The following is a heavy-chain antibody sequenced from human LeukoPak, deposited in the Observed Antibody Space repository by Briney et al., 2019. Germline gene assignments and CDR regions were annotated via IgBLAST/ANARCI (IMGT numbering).Heavy chain of an antibody. D-gene: IGHD4-17*01. V-gene: IGHV3-21*01. CDR3: ARGRDDYALFDY. CDR1: GFTFSSYS. J-gene: IGHJ4*02. Sequence: SGGSLRLSCAASGFTFSSYSMNWVRQAPGKGLEWVSSISSSSSYIYYADSVKGRFTISRDNAKNSLYLQMNSLRAEDTAVYYCARGRDDYALFDYWGQGTLVTASS. CDR2: ISSSSSYI.